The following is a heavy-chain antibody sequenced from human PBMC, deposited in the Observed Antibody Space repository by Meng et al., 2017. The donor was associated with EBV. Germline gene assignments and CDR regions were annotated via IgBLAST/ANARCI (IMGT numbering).Heavy chain of an antibody. Sequence: QITWEESGPPQVKPNQTLKVTCTFSGFSLSSRGVGVGWIRQPPVKALEWLALIYWDDDKRYSPSLKSTLTITKDTSKNQMVLTMTNMDPVDAATYYCAHIIAARPFDYWGQGTLVTVSS. CDR3: AHIIAARPFDY. J-gene: IGHJ4*02. CDR2: IYWDDDK. D-gene: IGHD6-6*01. CDR1: GFSLSSRGVG. V-gene: IGHV2-5*02.